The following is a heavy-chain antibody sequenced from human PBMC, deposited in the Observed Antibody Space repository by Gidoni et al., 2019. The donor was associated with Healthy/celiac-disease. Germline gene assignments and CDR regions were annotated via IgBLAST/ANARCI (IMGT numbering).Heavy chain of an antibody. V-gene: IGHV1-2*04. CDR1: GYTFTGYS. CDR2: INPNSGGT. D-gene: IGHD3-16*01. CDR3: AREPGGYPGILDY. Sequence: QVQLVPSGAEVKKPGASVTVSCTASGYTFTGYSMHWVRQAPGQGLGWMGWINPNSGGTNYAQKFQGWVTMTREKSISTAYMELSRLRSDDTAVYYCAREPGGYPGILDYWGQGTLVTVSS. J-gene: IGHJ4*02.